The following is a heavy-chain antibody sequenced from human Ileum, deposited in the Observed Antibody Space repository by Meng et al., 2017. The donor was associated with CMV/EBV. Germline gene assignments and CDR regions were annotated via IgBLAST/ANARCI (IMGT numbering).Heavy chain of an antibody. CDR3: AKDKGLRFLEWLTY. V-gene: IGHV3-30*02. CDR1: GLTFINHG. CDR2: IPSDGTYD. D-gene: IGHD3-3*01. J-gene: IGHJ4*02. Sequence: GGSLRLSCAASGLTFINHGMHWVRQAPGKGLEWVAFIPSDGTYDFYADSVKGRFTISRDNSKSTVYLQMTSLRTEDTAAYYCAKDKGLRFLEWLTYWGRGTLVTVSS.